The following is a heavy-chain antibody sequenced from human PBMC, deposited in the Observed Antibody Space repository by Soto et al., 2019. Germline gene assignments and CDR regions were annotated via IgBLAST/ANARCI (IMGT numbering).Heavy chain of an antibody. CDR1: GGSFSGYY. D-gene: IGHD3-22*01. J-gene: IGHJ4*02. CDR3: ARISRSGYYPGDY. CDR2: INHSGST. Sequence: QVQLQQCGAGLLKPSETLSLTCAVYGGSFSGYYWSWIRQPPGKGLEWIGEINHSGSTNYNPSLKSRVTISVATSKNQFSLKLSSVTAADTAVYYCARISRSGYYPGDYWGQGTLVTVSS. V-gene: IGHV4-34*01.